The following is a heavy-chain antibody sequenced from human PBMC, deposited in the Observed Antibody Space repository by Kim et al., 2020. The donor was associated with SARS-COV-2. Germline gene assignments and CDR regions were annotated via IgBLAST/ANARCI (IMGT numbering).Heavy chain of an antibody. J-gene: IGHJ4*02. CDR1: GFTFSSYS. CDR3: ARAGRGYYDSSGYYYGGSPDY. V-gene: IGHV3-21*01. D-gene: IGHD3-22*01. CDR2: ISSSSSYI. Sequence: GGSLRLSCAASGFTFSSYSMNWVRQAPGKGLEWVSSISSSSSYIYYADSVKGRFTISRDNSKNSLYLQMNSLRAEDTAVYYCARAGRGYYDSSGYYYGGSPDYWGQGTLVTVSS.